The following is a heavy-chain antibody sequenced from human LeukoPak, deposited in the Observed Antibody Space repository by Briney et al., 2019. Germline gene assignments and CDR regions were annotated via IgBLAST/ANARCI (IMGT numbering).Heavy chain of an antibody. D-gene: IGHD3-10*01. CDR2: INPNSGGT. CDR1: GYTFTGYY. V-gene: IGHV1-2*02. J-gene: IGHJ3*02. Sequence: ASVKVSCKASGYTFTGYYMHWVRQAPGQGLEWMGWINPNSGGTNYAQKFQGRVTMTRDTSISTAYMELSRLRSDDTAVYYCAREPDSSITMVRGASTDAFDIWGQGTMVTVSS. CDR3: AREPDSSITMVRGASTDAFDI.